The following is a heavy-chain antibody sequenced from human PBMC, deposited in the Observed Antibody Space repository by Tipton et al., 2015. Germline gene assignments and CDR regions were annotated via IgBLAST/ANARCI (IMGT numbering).Heavy chain of an antibody. V-gene: IGHV4-59*07. J-gene: IGHJ6*02. CDR1: GDSISSYY. CDR2: IYYSGST. Sequence: TLSLTCTVSGDSISSYYWSWIRQPPGKGLKWIGYIYYSGSTNYNPSLKSRVTISVDTSKNQFSLKLSSVTAADTAVYYCARSAYCSGGSCYYGYYYYIMDVWGQGTAVTVSS. D-gene: IGHD2-15*01. CDR3: ARSAYCSGGSCYYGYYYYIMDV.